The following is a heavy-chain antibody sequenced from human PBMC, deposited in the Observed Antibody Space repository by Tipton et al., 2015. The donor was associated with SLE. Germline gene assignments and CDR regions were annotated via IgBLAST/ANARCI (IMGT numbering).Heavy chain of an antibody. J-gene: IGHJ3*01. V-gene: IGHV4-34*01. D-gene: IGHD3-22*01. CDR1: GGSFGAYY. CDR2: INLSGST. Sequence: TLSLTCGVYGGSFGAYYWSWIRQAPDQGLEWIGEINLSGSTNYNPSLKNRVSISVDTSRNQFSLSLRSVTAAATAVYYCATERTRCSGYTCSDAFDVWGQGTVVTVSS. CDR3: ATERTRCSGYTCSDAFDV.